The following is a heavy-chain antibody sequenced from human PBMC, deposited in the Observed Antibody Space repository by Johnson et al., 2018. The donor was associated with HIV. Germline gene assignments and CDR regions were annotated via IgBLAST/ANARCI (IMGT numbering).Heavy chain of an antibody. CDR1: GFTFNRYG. D-gene: IGHD1-26*01. J-gene: IGHJ3*01. CDR3: ARDGAIAGAATEALDL. CDR2: TSFDERGK. Sequence: QEQLEESGGGVVQPGRSLRLACVASGFTFNRYGLHWVRQAPGKGLEWVATTSFDERGKHYTDSVNGRFTISRDNSKNALYLQLNSLRPEDTAVYYCARDGAIAGAATEALDLWGQGTMVIVSS. V-gene: IGHV3-30*04.